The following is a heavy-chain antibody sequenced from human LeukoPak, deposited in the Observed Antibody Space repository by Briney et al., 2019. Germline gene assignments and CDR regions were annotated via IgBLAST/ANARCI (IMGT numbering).Heavy chain of an antibody. Sequence: SETLSLTCTVSGGSISSYYWNWIRQPPGKGLEWIGYIYYSGSTNYNASLKSRVTISVDTTTNRFSLNLRSVTPADTAVYYCARIRSSISPFDYWGRGTLVTVSS. J-gene: IGHJ4*02. CDR2: IYYSGST. V-gene: IGHV4-59*01. CDR1: GGSISSYY. CDR3: ARIRSSISPFDY. D-gene: IGHD2-2*01.